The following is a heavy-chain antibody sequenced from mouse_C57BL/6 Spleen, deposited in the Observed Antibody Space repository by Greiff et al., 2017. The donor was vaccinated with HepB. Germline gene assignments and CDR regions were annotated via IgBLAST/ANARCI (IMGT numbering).Heavy chain of an antibody. Sequence: EVQWVESGGGLVKPGGSLKLSCAASGFTFSDYGMHWVRQAPEKGLEWVAYISSGSSTIYYADTVKGRFPISRDNAKNTLFLQMTSLRSEDTAMYYCARCPVVATDYAMDYWGQGTSVTVSS. D-gene: IGHD1-1*01. J-gene: IGHJ4*01. V-gene: IGHV5-17*01. CDR3: ARCPVVATDYAMDY. CDR1: GFTFSDYG. CDR2: ISSGSSTI.